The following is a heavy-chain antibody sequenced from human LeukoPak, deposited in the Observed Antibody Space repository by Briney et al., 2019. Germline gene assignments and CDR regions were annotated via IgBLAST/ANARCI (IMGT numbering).Heavy chain of an antibody. Sequence: SQTLSLTCTVSDASVTSYGYYWTWIRQHPGKGLEWIGYISYSGNTYYSSSLKSRANIALDSSTNQFSLRLRSVTAADTAMYYCATRMITVYYFDSWGQGTPVTV. V-gene: IGHV4-31*03. D-gene: IGHD3-16*01. CDR3: ATRMITVYYFDS. CDR2: ISYSGNT. J-gene: IGHJ4*02. CDR1: DASVTSYGYY.